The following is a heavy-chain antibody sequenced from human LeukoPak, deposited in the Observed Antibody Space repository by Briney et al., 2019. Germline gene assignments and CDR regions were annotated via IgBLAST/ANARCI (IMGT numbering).Heavy chain of an antibody. CDR1: GYTFTSYD. CDR3: ARGPPIEARKANWFDP. Sequence: ASVKVSCKASGYTFTSYDINWVRQATGQGLEWMGWMNPNSGNTGYAQKFQGRVTITRNTSISTAYMELSSLRSEDTAVYYCARGPPIEARKANWFDPWGQGTLVTVSS. J-gene: IGHJ5*02. CDR2: MNPNSGNT. V-gene: IGHV1-8*03. D-gene: IGHD6-6*01.